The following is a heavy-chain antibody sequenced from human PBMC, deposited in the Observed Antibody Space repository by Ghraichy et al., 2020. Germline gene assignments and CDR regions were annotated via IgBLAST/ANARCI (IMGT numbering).Heavy chain of an antibody. Sequence: SETLSLTCTVSGFSITSGYYWGWIRQPPGKGLEWIGSIYRSGSTLYNPTLKSRVTLSIDTSNNQFSLRLSSVTAADTAVYFCARDQNLGRSPWREVSDSNWGQGILVTVSS. CDR3: ARDQNLGRSPWREVSDSN. J-gene: IGHJ4*02. D-gene: IGHD1-26*01. V-gene: IGHV4-38-2*02. CDR1: GFSITSGYY. CDR2: IYRSGST.